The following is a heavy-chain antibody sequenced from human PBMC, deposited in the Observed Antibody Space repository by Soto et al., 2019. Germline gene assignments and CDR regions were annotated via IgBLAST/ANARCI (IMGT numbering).Heavy chain of an antibody. V-gene: IGHV3-9*01. CDR2: ISWNSGGI. CDR1: GFTLDDYA. J-gene: IGHJ4*02. Sequence: SGGSLRLSCAASGFTLDDYAMHWVRQGQGKGLEWVSGISWNSGGIGYADSVKGRFTISRDNAKNSLYLQMDRLRPEDTAFYYCAKSPHDILIGSAFDYWGQGTLVTVSS. CDR3: AKSPHDILIGSAFDY. D-gene: IGHD3-9*01.